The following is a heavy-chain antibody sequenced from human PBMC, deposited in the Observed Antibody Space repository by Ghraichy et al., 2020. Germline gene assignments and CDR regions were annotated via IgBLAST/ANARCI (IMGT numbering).Heavy chain of an antibody. V-gene: IGHV1-45*02. J-gene: IGHJ6*02. Sequence: SVKVSCKASGYTFTYRYLHWVRQAPGQALEWMGWITPFNGNTNYAQKFQDRVTITRDRSMSTAYMELSSLRSEDTAMYYCAAGGSSRADYYYYYGMDVWGQGTTVTVSS. CDR3: AAGGSSRADYYYYYGMDV. CDR2: ITPFNGNT. CDR1: GYTFTYRY. D-gene: IGHD6-13*01.